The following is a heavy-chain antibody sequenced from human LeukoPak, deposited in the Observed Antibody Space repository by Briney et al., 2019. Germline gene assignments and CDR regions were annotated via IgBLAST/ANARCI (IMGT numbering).Heavy chain of an antibody. CDR1: GGSISSSNYY. CDR3: ARTASEYSISWID. CDR2: LYSSGNT. Sequence: SETLSLTCTVSGGSISSSNYYWGWIRQPPGKGLEWIGSLYSSGNTYYNPSLKSRVTISVDSSKNQFSLKLTSVTAADTAVYYCARTASEYSISWIDWGQGTLVTVSS. D-gene: IGHD6-13*01. J-gene: IGHJ1*01. V-gene: IGHV4-39*01.